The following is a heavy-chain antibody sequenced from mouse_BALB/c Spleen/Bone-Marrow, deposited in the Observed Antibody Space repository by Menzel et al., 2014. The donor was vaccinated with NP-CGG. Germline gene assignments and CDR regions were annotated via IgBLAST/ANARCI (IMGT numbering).Heavy chain of an antibody. CDR3: TRRRSLDY. V-gene: IGHV1-63*01. J-gene: IGHJ2*01. CDR1: GYAFTNYW. Sequence: VQLQQSGTELVRPGTSVKISCKASGYAFTNYWLGWVKQRPGHGLEWIGGIYPGSGNTYYNEKFKGKATLTADKSSSTAYMQLSGLTSEDSAVYFCTRRRSLDYWGQGTTLTVSS. CDR2: IYPGSGNT.